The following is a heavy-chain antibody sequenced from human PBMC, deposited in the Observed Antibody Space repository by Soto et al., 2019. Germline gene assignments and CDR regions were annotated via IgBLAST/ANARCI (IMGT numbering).Heavy chain of an antibody. D-gene: IGHD5-18*01. CDR2: IIPIFATV. CDR1: GGSFSSNP. Sequence: QVQLVQSGSEVKKPGSSVKVSCKASGGSFSSNPISWVRQAPGQGLEWMAGIIPIFATVHYAQKCQGRVTITADESTSTAYMELTSLRSEDTAVYFCARGGRGYSSAPRYYFDYWGQGTLVTVS. V-gene: IGHV1-69*01. CDR3: ARGGRGYSSAPRYYFDY. J-gene: IGHJ4*02.